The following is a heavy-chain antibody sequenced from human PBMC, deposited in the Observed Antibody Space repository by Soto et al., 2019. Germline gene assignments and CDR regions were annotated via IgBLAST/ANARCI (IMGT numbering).Heavy chain of an antibody. V-gene: IGHV1-18*04. J-gene: IGHJ5*01. CDR1: CSTSADFG. CDR2: VSGNNGVS. D-gene: IGHD2-2*01. Sequence: ASVTVSCTASCSTSADFGISWVRQAPGQGLEWMGWVSGNNGVSNPAPKVQGRITMTLDTSTGVSYMALRSLRSDDTAIYYCVRDQKYFRVNGNWFDSWGQGTLVTVSS. CDR3: VRDQKYFRVNGNWFDS.